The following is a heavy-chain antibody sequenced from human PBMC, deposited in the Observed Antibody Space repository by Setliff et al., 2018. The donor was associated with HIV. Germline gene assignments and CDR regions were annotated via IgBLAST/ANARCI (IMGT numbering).Heavy chain of an antibody. Sequence: SETLSLTCTVSGGSISSHYWSWIRQPPGKGLEWIGYIYYSGSNDCNPSLKNRVTISIDTSKNQVSLKLSSVTAADTAMYYCAREMATRCDAFDIWGQGTKVTVSS. CDR2: IYYSGSN. V-gene: IGHV4-59*11. CDR3: AREMATRCDAFDI. D-gene: IGHD5-12*01. J-gene: IGHJ3*02. CDR1: GGSISSHY.